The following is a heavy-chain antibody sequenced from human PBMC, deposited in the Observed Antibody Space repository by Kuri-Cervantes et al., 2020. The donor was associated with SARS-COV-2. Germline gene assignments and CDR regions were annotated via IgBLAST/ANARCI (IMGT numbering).Heavy chain of an antibody. J-gene: IGHJ5*02. D-gene: IGHD2-15*01. CDR1: GFTFSSYS. V-gene: IGHV3-21*01. Sequence: GESLKISCAASGFTFSSYSMNWVRQAPGKGLEWVSSISSSSSYIYYADSVKGRFTISRDNAKNSLYLQMNSLRAEDTAVYYCARDERYCSGGSCYSEAGNWFDPWSQGTLVTVSS. CDR2: ISSSSSYI. CDR3: ARDERYCSGGSCYSEAGNWFDP.